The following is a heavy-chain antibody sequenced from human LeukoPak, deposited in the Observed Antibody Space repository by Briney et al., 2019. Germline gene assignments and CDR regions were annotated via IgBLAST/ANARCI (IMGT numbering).Heavy chain of an antibody. J-gene: IGHJ5*02. D-gene: IGHD2-2*01. Sequence: SETLSLTCTVSGGSISGYYWSWIRQPAGRGLEWIGRIYSSGYTNYNPSLKSRVTMSVDTSKNQFSLKLISVTAADTAVYYCARSSASTSWFDPRGQGTLVSVSS. CDR3: ARSSASTSWFDP. CDR2: IYSSGYT. V-gene: IGHV4-4*07. CDR1: GGSISGYY.